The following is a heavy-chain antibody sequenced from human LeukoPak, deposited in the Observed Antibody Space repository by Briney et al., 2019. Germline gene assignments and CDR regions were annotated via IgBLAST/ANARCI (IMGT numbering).Heavy chain of an antibody. D-gene: IGHD4-17*01. V-gene: IGHV4-61*02. CDR3: ARDPAFTVTGRAWYFDL. CDR2: IYTSGST. J-gene: IGHJ2*01. Sequence: SETLSLTCTVSGGSISSGSYSWSWIRQPAGKGLEWIGRIYTSGSTNYNPSLKSRVTISVDTSKNQFSLKLSSVTAADTAVYYCARDPAFTVTGRAWYFDLWGRGTLVTVSS. CDR1: GGSISSGSYS.